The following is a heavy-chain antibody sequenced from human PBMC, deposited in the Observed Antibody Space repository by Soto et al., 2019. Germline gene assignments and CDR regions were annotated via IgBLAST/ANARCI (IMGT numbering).Heavy chain of an antibody. Sequence: GGSLRLSCAASGFTFSSYGMHWVRQAPGKGLEWVAVKWYDGSNKYYADSVKGRFTISRDNSKNTLYLQMNSLRAEDTAVYYCARVRGFTMVRGVIFHFDYWGQGTLVTVSS. J-gene: IGHJ4*02. V-gene: IGHV3-33*01. D-gene: IGHD3-10*01. CDR1: GFTFSSYG. CDR3: ARVRGFTMVRGVIFHFDY. CDR2: KWYDGSNK.